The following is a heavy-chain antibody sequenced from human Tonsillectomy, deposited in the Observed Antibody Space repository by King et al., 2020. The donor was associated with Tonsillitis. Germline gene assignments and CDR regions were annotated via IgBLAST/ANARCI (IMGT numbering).Heavy chain of an antibody. CDR3: AKCPTKFYDNSGYWFGNWYFDL. V-gene: IGHV3-30*18. Sequence: VQLVESGGGVVQPGRSLRHSCAASGFTFSSYGMHWVRQAPGKGLEWVAVISYDGSNKYYADSVKGRFTISRDNSKNTLYLKMNSLRAEDTAVYYCAKCPTKFYDNSGYWFGNWYFDLWGRGTLVTVSS. CDR2: ISYDGSNK. CDR1: GFTFSSYG. D-gene: IGHD3-22*01. J-gene: IGHJ2*01.